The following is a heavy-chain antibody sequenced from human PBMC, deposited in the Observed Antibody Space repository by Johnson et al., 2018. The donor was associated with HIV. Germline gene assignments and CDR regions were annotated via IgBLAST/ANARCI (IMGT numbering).Heavy chain of an antibody. CDR3: VRGSRYTYDNDDVHLLQAFDI. J-gene: IGHJ3*02. V-gene: IGHV3-9*01. CDR2: ISWNSGSI. Sequence: VQLVESGGGVVQPGRSLRLSCAASGFTFDDYAMHWVRQAPGKGLEWVSGISWNSGSIGYADSVKGRFTISRDSSKNTLYLQMNSLRVEDTAVYYCVRGSRYTYDNDDVHLLQAFDIWCQGTMVTVSS. D-gene: IGHD3-16*01. CDR1: GFTFDDYA.